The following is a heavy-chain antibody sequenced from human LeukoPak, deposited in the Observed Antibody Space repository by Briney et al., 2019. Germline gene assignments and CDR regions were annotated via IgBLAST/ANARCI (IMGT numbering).Heavy chain of an antibody. V-gene: IGHV1-2*02. CDR2: INPYSGDT. CDR3: ARVGGYCTTTSCSYGLDV. Sequence: ASVKVSCKASGYTFTGYYMHWVRQAPGQGLEWMGWINPYSGDTNYAQKFQGRVTMTRDTSISTAYMELSRLSSDDTAVFYCARVGGYCTTTSCSYGLDVWGQGTTVTVSS. D-gene: IGHD2-2*01. J-gene: IGHJ6*02. CDR1: GYTFTGYY.